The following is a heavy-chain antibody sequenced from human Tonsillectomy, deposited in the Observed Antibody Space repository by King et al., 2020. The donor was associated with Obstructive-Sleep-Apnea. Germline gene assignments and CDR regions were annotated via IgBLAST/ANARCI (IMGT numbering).Heavy chain of an antibody. V-gene: IGHV3-30*03. CDR3: GGYNWFDP. D-gene: IGHD6-13*01. CDR1: GFTFSNYG. J-gene: IGHJ5*02. Sequence: QLVQSGGGVVQPGRSLRLSCAASGFTFSNYGMHWVRQAPGEGLELVAIITYDGSDKYYADSLKGRFYIFRDNSKSTLYLQMNSLRPEDTAVYYCGGYNWFDPWGQGTLVTVSS. CDR2: ITYDGSDK.